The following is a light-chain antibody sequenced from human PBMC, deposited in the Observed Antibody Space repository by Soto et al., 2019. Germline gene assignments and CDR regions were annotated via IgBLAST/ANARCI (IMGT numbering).Light chain of an antibody. J-gene: IGLJ3*02. Sequence: QSDLTQPRSVSESPGQSVTISCTGTSSDVGDYNYVSWYQQHPGTAPKLMIYDVIKRPSGVPDRFSGSKSGNTASLTISGLQAEDEADYYCCSYAGSYTWVFGGGTKLTVL. CDR2: DVI. CDR3: CSYAGSYTWV. V-gene: IGLV2-11*01. CDR1: SSDVGDYNY.